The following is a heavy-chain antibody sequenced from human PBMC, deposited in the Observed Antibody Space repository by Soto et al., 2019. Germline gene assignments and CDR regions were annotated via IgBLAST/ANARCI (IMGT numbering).Heavy chain of an antibody. CDR1: GYTFASYA. V-gene: IGHV1-3*01. CDR2: INAGNGNT. D-gene: IGHD3-16*02. J-gene: IGHJ4*02. Sequence: ASVKVSCKASGYTFASYAMHWVRQAPGQRLEWMGWINAGNGNTKYSQKFQGRVTITRDTSASTAYMELSSLRSEDTAVYYCARSNYDCVWGSYRPGLDYCAQGTPITVSS. CDR3: ARSNYDCVWGSYRPGLDY.